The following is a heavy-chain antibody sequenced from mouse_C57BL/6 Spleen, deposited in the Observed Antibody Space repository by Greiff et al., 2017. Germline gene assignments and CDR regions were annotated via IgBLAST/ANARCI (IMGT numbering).Heavy chain of an antibody. CDR3: ARHSDFYAMDY. J-gene: IGHJ4*01. CDR1: GFTFSDYY. CDR2: ISNGGGST. V-gene: IGHV5-12*01. Sequence: EVMLVESGGGLVQPGGSLKLSCAASGFTFSDYYMYWVRQTPEKRLEWVAYISNGGGSTYYPAPVKGRFTISRDNAKNTLYLQMSRLKSEDTAMDYCARHSDFYAMDYWGQGTSVTVSS.